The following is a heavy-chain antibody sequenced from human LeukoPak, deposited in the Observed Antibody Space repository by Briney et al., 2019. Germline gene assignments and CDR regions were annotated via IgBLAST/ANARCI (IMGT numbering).Heavy chain of an antibody. J-gene: IGHJ5*02. CDR3: ARARNPITMIVVASNWFDP. V-gene: IGHV1-8*01. CDR2: MNPNSGNT. Sequence: ASVKVSCKASGYTFTSYDINWVRQATGQGLEWMGWMNPNSGNTGYAQKFQGRVTMTRNTSISTAYMELSSLRSEDTAVYYCARARNPITMIVVASNWFDPWGQGTLVTVSS. D-gene: IGHD3-22*01. CDR1: GYTFTSYD.